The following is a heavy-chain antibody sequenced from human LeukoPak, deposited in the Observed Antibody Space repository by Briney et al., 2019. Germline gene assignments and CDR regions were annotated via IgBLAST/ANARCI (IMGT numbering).Heavy chain of an antibody. D-gene: IGHD5-18*01. CDR2: ISGNGANT. Sequence: GGSLRLSCSASGFTFSAYAMHWVRQAPGKGLEYVSAISGNGANTYYADSVKGRFTISRDNSKNILYLQMSGLRAEDTAVYYCVKTRGYSADAFDFWGQGTMVSVSS. CDR3: VKTRGYSADAFDF. CDR1: GFTFSAYA. V-gene: IGHV3-64D*08. J-gene: IGHJ3*01.